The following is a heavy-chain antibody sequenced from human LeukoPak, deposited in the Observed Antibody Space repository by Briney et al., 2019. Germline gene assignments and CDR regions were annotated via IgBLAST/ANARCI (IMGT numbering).Heavy chain of an antibody. CDR1: GYTFTTYW. CDR3: VRHGLGTSWFGFDY. D-gene: IGHD6-13*01. V-gene: IGHV5-51*01. CDR2: IYPGDSDP. J-gene: IGHJ4*02. Sequence: GESLKISCKGSGYTFTTYWIGWVRQMPGKGLEWMGIIYPGDSDPRYSPSYQGQVTISADKSISTAYLQWSSLKASDSAMYYCVRHGLGTSWFGFDYWGQGTLVTVSS.